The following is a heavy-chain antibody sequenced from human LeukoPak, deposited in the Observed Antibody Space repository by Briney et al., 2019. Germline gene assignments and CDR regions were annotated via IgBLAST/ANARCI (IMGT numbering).Heavy chain of an antibody. CDR1: GGSFSGYY. CDR2: INHSGST. CDR3: ARRETTVAASEYFQH. Sequence: PSETLSLTCAVYGGSFSGYYWSWIRQPPGKGLEWIGEINHSGSTNYNPSLKSRVTISVDTSKNQFSLKLSSVTAADTAVYYCARRETTVAASEYFQHWGQGTLVTVSS. V-gene: IGHV4-34*01. D-gene: IGHD4-23*01. J-gene: IGHJ1*01.